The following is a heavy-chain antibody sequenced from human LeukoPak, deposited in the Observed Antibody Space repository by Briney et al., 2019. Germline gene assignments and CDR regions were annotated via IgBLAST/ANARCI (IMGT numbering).Heavy chain of an antibody. CDR1: GGSISSSNW. V-gene: IGHV4-4*02. J-gene: IGHJ4*02. CDR2: IYHSGST. D-gene: IGHD6-13*01. CDR3: AGGPPNFNSSWYFPL. Sequence: SETLSLTCAVSGGSISSSNWWSWVRQPPGKGLEWIGEIYHSGSTNYNPSLKSRVTISVDKSKNQFSLKLSSVTAADTAVYYCAGGPPNFNSSWYFPLWGQGTLVTVSS.